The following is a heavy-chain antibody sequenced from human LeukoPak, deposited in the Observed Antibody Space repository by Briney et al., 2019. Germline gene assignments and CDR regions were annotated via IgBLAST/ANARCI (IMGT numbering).Heavy chain of an antibody. CDR3: ARSATDAFDI. CDR2: MNGDGSST. V-gene: IGHV3-74*01. Sequence: GGSLRLSCAASGFTFRSYWMHWVRRDPGKGLVWVSHMNGDGSSTSYADSVKGRFTISRDNAKNTLYLQMNRLKAEDTAVYYCARSATDAFDIWGQGTMVTVSS. CDR1: GFTFRSYW. J-gene: IGHJ3*02. D-gene: IGHD3-3*01.